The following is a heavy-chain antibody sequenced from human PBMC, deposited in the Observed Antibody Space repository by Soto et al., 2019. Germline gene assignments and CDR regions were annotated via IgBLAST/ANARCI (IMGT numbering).Heavy chain of an antibody. CDR1: GGTFSSYA. V-gene: IGHV1-69*06. J-gene: IGHJ4*02. D-gene: IGHD1-7*01. Sequence: QVHLVQSGAEVKKPGSSVKVSCKASGGTFSSYAISWVRQAPGQGLEWMGGIIPIFGTANYAQKFQDRVTITADKSTSTAYMELSSLRSEDTAVYYCARSETGTTGSFDYWGQGTLVTVSS. CDR3: ARSETGTTGSFDY. CDR2: IIPIFGTA.